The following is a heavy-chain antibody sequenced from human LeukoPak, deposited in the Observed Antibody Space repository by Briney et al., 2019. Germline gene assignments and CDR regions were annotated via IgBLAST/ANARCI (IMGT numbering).Heavy chain of an antibody. J-gene: IGHJ4*02. D-gene: IGHD4-17*01. CDR2: IDSSGSYT. CDR3: AKTSTVTENFHH. Sequence: GGSLRLSCAASGFAFGNYAMGWVRQAPGKGLEWVSSIDSSGSYTPSADSVKGRFTISRDNSENTVYLQMNSLRAEDTAVYSCAKTSTVTENFHHWGQGTLVTVSS. V-gene: IGHV3-23*01. CDR1: GFAFGNYA.